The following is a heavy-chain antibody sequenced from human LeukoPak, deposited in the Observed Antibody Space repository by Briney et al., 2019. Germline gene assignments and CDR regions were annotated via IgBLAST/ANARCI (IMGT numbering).Heavy chain of an antibody. CDR1: GGSFSGYY. J-gene: IGHJ3*02. Sequence: PSETLSLTCAVYGGSFSGYYWSWIRQPPGRGLEWIGEINHSGSTNYNPSLKSRVTISVDTSKNQFSLKLSSVTAADTAVYYCARGPRRGAFDIWGQGTMVTVSS. CDR3: ARGPRRGAFDI. D-gene: IGHD3-10*01. CDR2: INHSGST. V-gene: IGHV4-34*01.